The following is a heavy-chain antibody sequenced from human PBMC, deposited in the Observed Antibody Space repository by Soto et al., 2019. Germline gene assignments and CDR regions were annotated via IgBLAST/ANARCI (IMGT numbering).Heavy chain of an antibody. V-gene: IGHV5-51*01. CDR1: GYSFTSYW. J-gene: IGHJ4*02. CDR3: ARIPYCSGGSCYFDY. CDR2: IYPGDSDT. D-gene: IGHD2-15*01. Sequence: GESLKISCKGSGYSFTSYWIGWVRQMPGKGLEWMGIIYPGDSDTRYSPSFQGQVTISADKSISTAYLQWSSLKASDTAMYYCARIPYCSGGSCYFDYWGQGTLVTVSS.